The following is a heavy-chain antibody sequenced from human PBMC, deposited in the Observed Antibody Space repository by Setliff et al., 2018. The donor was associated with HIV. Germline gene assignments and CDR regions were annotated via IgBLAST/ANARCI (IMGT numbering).Heavy chain of an antibody. J-gene: IGHJ6*02. V-gene: IGHV4-59*10. CDR3: ARRSIVGVTRGFYYYGLDV. CDR1: VESFSGFY. D-gene: IGHD1-26*01. Sequence: SETLSLTCAVYVESFSGFYWSWIRQPPGKGLEWIGRIYASGSTNYNPSLKNRVTMSLDTSKTQVSLRLTSVTAADTAVYYCARRSIVGVTRGFYYYGLDVWGQGTTVTVSS. CDR2: IYASGST.